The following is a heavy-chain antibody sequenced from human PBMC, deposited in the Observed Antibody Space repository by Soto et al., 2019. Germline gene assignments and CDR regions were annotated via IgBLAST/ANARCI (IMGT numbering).Heavy chain of an antibody. J-gene: IGHJ6*02. CDR2: IHYSGST. Sequence: SETLSITCTLSGDSISNYSWSWIRQPPGKCRELIGYIHYSGSTNYNPSLKSRVTISVDTSKNQFSLKLSSVTAADTAVYYCARDLLWFGEHLPSGYYGMDVWGQGTTVT. V-gene: IGHV4-59*01. D-gene: IGHD3-10*01. CDR1: GDSISNYS. CDR3: ARDLLWFGEHLPSGYYGMDV.